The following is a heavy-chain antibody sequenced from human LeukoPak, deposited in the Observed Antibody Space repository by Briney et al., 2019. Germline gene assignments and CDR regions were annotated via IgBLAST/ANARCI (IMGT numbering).Heavy chain of an antibody. D-gene: IGHD2-15*01. CDR2: INPGGST. J-gene: IGHJ6*03. CDR1: GGSFSGYY. CDR3: ARYAAGYYYFYMDV. V-gene: IGHV4-34*01. Sequence: SETLSLTCAVFGGSFSGYYLSWIRQPPGKGLEWIGEINPGGSTDYNPSLKSQVTISMDTSTNQFSLNLTSLSAADTAVYYCARYAAGYYYFYMDVWGKGTSVTVSS.